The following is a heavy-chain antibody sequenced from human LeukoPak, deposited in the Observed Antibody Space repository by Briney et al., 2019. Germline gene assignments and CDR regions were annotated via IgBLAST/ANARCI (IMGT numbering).Heavy chain of an antibody. D-gene: IGHD3-16*01. V-gene: IGHV6-1*01. J-gene: IGHJ5*02. CDR1: GDSVSSNSAV. Sequence: SQTLSLTCAISGDSVSSNSAVWNWIRQSPSRGLEWLGRTYYRSKWYNDYAVSVNSRITINPDTSMNQFSLQLNSVTPEDTAVYYCARSYNWFDPWGQGTLVTVSS. CDR3: ARSYNWFDP. CDR2: TYYRSKWYN.